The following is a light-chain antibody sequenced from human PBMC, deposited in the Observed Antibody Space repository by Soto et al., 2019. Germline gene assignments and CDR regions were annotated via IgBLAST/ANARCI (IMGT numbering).Light chain of an antibody. CDR2: DAS. J-gene: IGKJ1*01. CDR1: QSVSDN. V-gene: IGKV3-20*01. CDR3: QQYGSSGT. Sequence: ETVMTQSPDTLSLSPGERATLSCRASQSVSDNLAWYQQKPGQAPRLLIYDASSRATGVPDRFSGSGSGTDFTLTISRLEPEDFAVYYCQQYGSSGTFGQGTKVDI.